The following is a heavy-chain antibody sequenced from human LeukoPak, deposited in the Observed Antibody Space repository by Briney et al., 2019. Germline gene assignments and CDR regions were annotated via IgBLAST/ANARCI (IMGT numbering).Heavy chain of an antibody. D-gene: IGHD2-8*01. CDR3: ANEGV. CDR1: GFTFSTYV. J-gene: IGHJ4*02. V-gene: IGHV3-23*01. Sequence: GGSLTLSCAASGFTFSTYVMNWVRQAPGKGLEWVSSISGSGGSTFYADSVKGRSTISRDNSKNTLYLQMNGLRAEDTAVYYCANEGVWGQGTLVTVSS. CDR2: ISGSGGST.